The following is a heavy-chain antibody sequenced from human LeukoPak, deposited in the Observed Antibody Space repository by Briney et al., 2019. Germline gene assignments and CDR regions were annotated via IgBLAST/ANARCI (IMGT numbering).Heavy chain of an antibody. CDR1: GGSISSSSYY. Sequence: PSETLSLTCTVSGGSISSSSYYWGWIRQPPGKGLEWIGSIYYSGSTYYNPSLKSRVTISVDTSKNQFSLKLSSVTAADTAVYYCARGRGTAWFDPWGQEPWSPSPQ. V-gene: IGHV4-39*07. D-gene: IGHD1-7*01. CDR3: ARGRGTAWFDP. J-gene: IGHJ5*02. CDR2: IYYSGST.